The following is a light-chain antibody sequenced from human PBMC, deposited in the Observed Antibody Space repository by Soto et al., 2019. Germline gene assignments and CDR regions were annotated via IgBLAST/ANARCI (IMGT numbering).Light chain of an antibody. CDR2: AAS. CDR1: QGISTS. Sequence: DIQMTQSPSSLSTSVGDRVTITCRASQGISTSLNWYQQKPGKAPRLLIYAASRLQSGVPARFSGSGVETDFTLTITSLQPEDFGIYYCQQSYALVRTFGGGTKVDI. V-gene: IGKV1-39*01. CDR3: QQSYALVRT. J-gene: IGKJ4*01.